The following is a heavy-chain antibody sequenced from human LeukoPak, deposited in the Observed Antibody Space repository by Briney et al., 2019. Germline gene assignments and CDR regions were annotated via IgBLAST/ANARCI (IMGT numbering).Heavy chain of an antibody. CDR2: IYSGGST. CDR3: ARDPRKSEGTMVRGVDAFDI. D-gene: IGHD3-10*01. J-gene: IGHJ3*02. Sequence: GGSLRLSCAASGFTVSSNYMSWVRQAPGKGLEWVSVIYSGGSTYYADSVKGRFTISRDNSKNTLYLQMNSLRAEDTAVYYCARDPRKSEGTMVRGVDAFDIWGQGTMVTVSS. CDR1: GFTVSSNY. V-gene: IGHV3-53*01.